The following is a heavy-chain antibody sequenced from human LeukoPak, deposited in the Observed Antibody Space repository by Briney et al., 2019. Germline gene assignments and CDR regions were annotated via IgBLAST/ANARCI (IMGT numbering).Heavy chain of an antibody. CDR2: IYPGDSDT. CDR1: GYSFTSYW. J-gene: IGHJ4*02. CDR3: ARRSYKYYFDY. Sequence: GESLKISCKGSGYSFTSYWIGWVRQLPGKGLEWMVIIYPGDSDTRYSPSFQGRVTISADKSISTAYLQWSSLKASDTAMYYCARRSYKYYFDYWGQGTLVTVSS. D-gene: IGHD1-26*01. V-gene: IGHV5-51*01.